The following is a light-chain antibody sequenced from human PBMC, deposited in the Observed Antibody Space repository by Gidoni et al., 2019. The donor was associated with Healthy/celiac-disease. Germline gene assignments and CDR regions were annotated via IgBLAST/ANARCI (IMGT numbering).Light chain of an antibody. Sequence: SSELTQDPAVSVALGQTVRITCQGDSLRSYYASWYQQKPGQAPVLVIYGKNNRTSGIPDRFSGSSSGNSASLTITGAQAEDAAYYYCNSRDSSGVVFGGGTKLTVL. CDR1: SLRSYY. CDR3: NSRDSSGVV. CDR2: GKN. J-gene: IGLJ2*01. V-gene: IGLV3-19*01.